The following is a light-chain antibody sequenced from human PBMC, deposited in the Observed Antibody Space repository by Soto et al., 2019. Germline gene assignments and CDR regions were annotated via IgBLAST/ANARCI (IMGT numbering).Light chain of an antibody. CDR1: QSVSSN. CDR3: QQYGSSPWT. CDR2: GAS. Sequence: EIVMTQSPANLSVSPGERATLSCRASQSVSSNLAWYQQKPGQAPRLLIYGASSRATGIPDRFSGSGSGTDFTLTISRLEPEDFAVYYCQQYGSSPWTFGQGTKV. J-gene: IGKJ1*01. V-gene: IGKV3-20*01.